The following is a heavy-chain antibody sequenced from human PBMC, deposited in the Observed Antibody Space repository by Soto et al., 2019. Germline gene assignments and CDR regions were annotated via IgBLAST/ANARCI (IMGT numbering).Heavy chain of an antibody. D-gene: IGHD3-3*01. Sequence: SETLSLTCTVSGGSISSSSYYWGWIRQPQGKELEWIGSIYYSGSTYYNPSLKSRVTISVDTSKNQFSLKLSSVTAADTAVYYCARSVEYYDFWSGYLGWFDPWGQGTLVTVSS. J-gene: IGHJ5*02. CDR3: ARSVEYYDFWSGYLGWFDP. V-gene: IGHV4-39*01. CDR1: GGSISSSSYY. CDR2: IYYSGST.